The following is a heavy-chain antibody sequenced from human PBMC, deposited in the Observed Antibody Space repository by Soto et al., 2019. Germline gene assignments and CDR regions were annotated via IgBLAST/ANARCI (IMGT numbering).Heavy chain of an antibody. CDR2: IIPIFGTA. V-gene: IGHV1-69*01. J-gene: IGHJ5*02. D-gene: IGHD3-22*01. CDR3: ARGPPPYCYDSSHNRFDP. Sequence: QVQLVQSGAEVKKPGSSVKVSCKASGCTFSSYAISWVRQAPGQGLEWMGGIIPIFGTAHYAQKFQGRVTITADECKGKAELDLGSLRPEATAVYYWARGPPPYCYDSSHNRFDPWGQGTLVTVSS. CDR1: GCTFSSYA.